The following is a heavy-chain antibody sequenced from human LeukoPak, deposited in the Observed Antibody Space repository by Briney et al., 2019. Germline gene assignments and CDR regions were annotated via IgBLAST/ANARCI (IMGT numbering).Heavy chain of an antibody. CDR1: GFTFSSYW. CDR2: MKEDGSEK. J-gene: IGHJ4*02. V-gene: IGHV3-7*01. Sequence: PGGPLRLSCAASGFTFSSYWMTWVPQAPGKGLEWVATMKEDGSEKYYVDSVKGRFTISRDNAKNSLYLQMNSLRAEDAAVYYCARDRTSGYWGQGTLVTVSS. D-gene: IGHD1-1*01. CDR3: ARDRTSGY.